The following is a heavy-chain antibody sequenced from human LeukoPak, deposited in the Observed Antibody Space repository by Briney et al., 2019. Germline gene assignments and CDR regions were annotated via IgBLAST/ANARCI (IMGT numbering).Heavy chain of an antibody. V-gene: IGHV1-69*06. J-gene: IGHJ6*04. Sequence: SVKVSCKASGGTFSSYAISWVRQAPGQGLEWMGGIMPIFGTANYAQKFQGRVTITADKSTSTAYMELSSLRSEDTAVYYCAREAYYYGSGSYYDLYGMDVWGKGTTVTVSS. CDR1: GGTFSSYA. D-gene: IGHD3-10*01. CDR3: AREAYYYGSGSYYDLYGMDV. CDR2: IMPIFGTA.